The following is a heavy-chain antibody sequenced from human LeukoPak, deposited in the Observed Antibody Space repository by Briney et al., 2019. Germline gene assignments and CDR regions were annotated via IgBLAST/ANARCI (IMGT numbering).Heavy chain of an antibody. J-gene: IGHJ4*02. D-gene: IGHD5-12*01. Sequence: GPSVKLSRTASGGTFSSYAISWVRQAPGQGLEWIGGIIPIFGTANYAQQFQGRVTITADESTSTAYMELSSLISEDTAVYYCARAGHSGYYGARVFDYWGQGTLVTVSS. CDR1: GGTFSSYA. V-gene: IGHV1-69*13. CDR2: IIPIFGTA. CDR3: ARAGHSGYYGARVFDY.